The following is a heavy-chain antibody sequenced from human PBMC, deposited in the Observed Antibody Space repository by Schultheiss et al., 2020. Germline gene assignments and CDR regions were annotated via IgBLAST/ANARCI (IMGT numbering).Heavy chain of an antibody. CDR3: ASARYYGSGSYYKRGYYYYGMDV. Sequence: SQTLSLTCAVYGGSFSGYYWSWIRQPPGKGLEWIGEINHSGSTNYNPSLKSRVTISVDTSKNQFSLKLSSVTAADTAVYYCASARYYGSGSYYKRGYYYYGMDVWGQGTTVTV. J-gene: IGHJ6*02. CDR2: INHSGST. D-gene: IGHD3-10*01. V-gene: IGHV4-34*01. CDR1: GGSFSGYY.